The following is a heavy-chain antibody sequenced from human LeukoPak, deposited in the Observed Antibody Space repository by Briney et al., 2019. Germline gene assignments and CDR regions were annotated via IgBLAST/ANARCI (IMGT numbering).Heavy chain of an antibody. D-gene: IGHD3-22*01. CDR1: GFTFSSYA. CDR2: ISGSGGST. Sequence: SGGSLRLSCAASGFTFSSYAMSWVRQAPGKGLEWVSAISGSGGSTYYADSVKGRFTISRDNSKNALYLQMNSLRAEDTAVYYCARGLSYYDSSGYYYNDAFDIWGQGTMVTVSS. V-gene: IGHV3-23*01. CDR3: ARGLSYYDSSGYYYNDAFDI. J-gene: IGHJ3*02.